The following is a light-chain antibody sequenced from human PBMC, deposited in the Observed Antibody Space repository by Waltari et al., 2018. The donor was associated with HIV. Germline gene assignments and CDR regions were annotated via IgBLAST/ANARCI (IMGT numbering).Light chain of an antibody. CDR3: ATWDDSLNGVV. CDR2: SNN. Sequence: QSVLTQPPSASGTPGQRVTISCSGSSSNIGSNTVNWYKHLPGTAPKVLIYSNNQRPSEVPDRFSGSKSGTSVSLAISGLQSEDEADYYCATWDDSLNGVVFGGGTKLTV. V-gene: IGLV1-44*01. J-gene: IGLJ2*01. CDR1: SSNIGSNT.